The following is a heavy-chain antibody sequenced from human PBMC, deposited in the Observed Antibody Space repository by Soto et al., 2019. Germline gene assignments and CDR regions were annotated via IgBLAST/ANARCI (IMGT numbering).Heavy chain of an antibody. J-gene: IGHJ6*02. CDR1: GFTFSSYA. D-gene: IGHD7-27*01. CDR2: ISGSGDST. V-gene: IGHV3-23*01. CDR3: AKPPTGVVIGVPYYYGMDV. Sequence: GGSLRLSCAASGFTFSSYAMSWVRQAPAKGLEWVSGISGSGDSTYYPDSVKGRFTISRDNSKSTLYLQMSSLRADDTAVYYCAKPPTGVVIGVPYYYGMDVWGQGTTVTVS.